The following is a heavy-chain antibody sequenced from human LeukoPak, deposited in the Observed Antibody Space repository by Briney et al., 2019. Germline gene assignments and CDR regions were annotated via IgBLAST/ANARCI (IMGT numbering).Heavy chain of an antibody. Sequence: GGSLRLSCAASGFTFSDYYMSWIRQAPGKGLEWVSYISSSGSTIYYADSVKGRFTISRDNAKNSLYLQMNSLRAEDTAVYYCARDSHDRFDSFYYYHGMDVWGQGTTVTVSS. CDR1: GFTFSDYY. CDR2: ISSSGSTI. J-gene: IGHJ6*02. D-gene: IGHD3-9*01. V-gene: IGHV3-11*01. CDR3: ARDSHDRFDSFYYYHGMDV.